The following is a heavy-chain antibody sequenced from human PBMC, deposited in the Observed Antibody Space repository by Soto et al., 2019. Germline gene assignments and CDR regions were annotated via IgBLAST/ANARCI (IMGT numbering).Heavy chain of an antibody. D-gene: IGHD3-10*01. CDR1: GFTFSRDG. CDR3: ARDEYYGSGYDAFDI. J-gene: IGHJ3*02. Sequence: PGGSLRLSCAASGFTFSRDGMSWVRQAPGKGLEWVSLITDNGRSTYYADSVKGRFTISRDNTKNTLFLQMNSLRSEDTAVYYCARDEYYGSGYDAFDIWGQGTMVTVSS. CDR2: ITDNGRST. V-gene: IGHV3-23*01.